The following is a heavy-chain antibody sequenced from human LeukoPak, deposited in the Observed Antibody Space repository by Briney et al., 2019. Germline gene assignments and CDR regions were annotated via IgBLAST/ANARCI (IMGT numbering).Heavy chain of an antibody. CDR2: IYYSGST. V-gene: IGHV4-39*07. CDR1: GGPISSSSYY. CDR3: ARAPWEQWLVAGEFDI. Sequence: ETLSLTCTVSGGPISSSSYYWGWIRQPPGKGLEWIGSIYYSGSTYYNPSLKSRVTISVDTSKNQFSLKLSSVTAADTAVYYCARAPWEQWLVAGEFDIWGQGTMVTVSS. D-gene: IGHD6-19*01. J-gene: IGHJ3*02.